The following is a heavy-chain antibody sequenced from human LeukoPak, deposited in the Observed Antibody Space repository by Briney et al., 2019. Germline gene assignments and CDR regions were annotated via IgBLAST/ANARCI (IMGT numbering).Heavy chain of an antibody. D-gene: IGHD2-2*01. CDR2: IYHSGST. Sequence: PSETLSLTCAVSGYSISSGYYWGWIRQPPGKGLEWIGSIYHSGSTYYNPSLKSRVTISVDTSKNQFSLKLSSVTAADTAVYYCARHDNRCSSTSCSPNSDYWGQGTLVTVSS. CDR3: ARHDNRCSSTSCSPNSDY. J-gene: IGHJ4*02. V-gene: IGHV4-38-2*01. CDR1: GYSISSGYY.